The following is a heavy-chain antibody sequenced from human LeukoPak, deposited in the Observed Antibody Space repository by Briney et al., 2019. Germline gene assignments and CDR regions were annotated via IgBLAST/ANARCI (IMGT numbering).Heavy chain of an antibody. J-gene: IGHJ4*02. CDR1: GGTFKTYS. Sequence: SVKVSCKSSGGTFKTYSISWVRQAPGQGLEWMGDIVPMFGIANYARRFQGRVTMTADASTNTAYLELSSLTFEDTAVYYCAREVAVHHPAFGDWGQGTLVTVSS. CDR2: IVPMFGIA. V-gene: IGHV1-69*13. D-gene: IGHD3-10*01. CDR3: AREVAVHHPAFGD.